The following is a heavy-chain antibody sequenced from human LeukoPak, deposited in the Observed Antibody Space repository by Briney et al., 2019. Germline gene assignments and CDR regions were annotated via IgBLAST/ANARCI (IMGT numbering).Heavy chain of an antibody. V-gene: IGHV3-11*01. Sequence: GSLRLSCAASGFTFSDYYMSWIRQAPGKGLEWVSYISSSGSTIYYADSVKGRFTISRDNAKNSLYMQMNSLRAEDTAVYYCAGGRPYSSSWYSDYWGQGTLVTVSS. CDR1: GFTFSDYY. J-gene: IGHJ4*02. CDR2: ISSSGSTI. D-gene: IGHD6-13*01. CDR3: AGGRPYSSSWYSDY.